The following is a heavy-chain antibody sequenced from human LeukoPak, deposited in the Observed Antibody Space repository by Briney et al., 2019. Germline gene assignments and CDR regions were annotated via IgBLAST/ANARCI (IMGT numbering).Heavy chain of an antibody. CDR2: IYHSGGT. CDR1: GYSICSGYD. V-gene: IGHV4-38-2*02. CDR3: ERDSTYCSSTSCYKDFDY. Sequence: SETLSLTCSVSGYSICSGYDWGWIRQPPGKGLEGIERIYHSGGTYYNPSVKRRVTLQGDTTKNHVSLKLRTVTCAAAAVYYCERDSTYCSSTSCYKDFDYWGQGTLVTVAS. D-gene: IGHD2-2*02. J-gene: IGHJ4*02.